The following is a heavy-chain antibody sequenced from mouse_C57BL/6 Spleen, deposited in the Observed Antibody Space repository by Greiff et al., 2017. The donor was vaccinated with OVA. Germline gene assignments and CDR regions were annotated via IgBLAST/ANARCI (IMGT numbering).Heavy chain of an antibody. Sequence: VKLMESGAELARPGASVKMSCKASGYTFTSYTMHWVKQRPGQGLEWIGYINPSSGYTKYNQKFKDKATLTADKSSSTAYMQLSSLTSEDSAVYYCAREGAGDWYFDVWGTGTTVTVSS. CDR3: AREGAGDWYFDV. V-gene: IGHV1-4*01. D-gene: IGHD3-3*01. CDR2: INPSSGYT. J-gene: IGHJ1*03. CDR1: GYTFTSYT.